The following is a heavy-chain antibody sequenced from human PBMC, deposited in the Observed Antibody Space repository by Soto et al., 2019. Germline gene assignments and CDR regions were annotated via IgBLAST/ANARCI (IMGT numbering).Heavy chain of an antibody. CDR2: INSDGSST. V-gene: IGHV3-74*01. D-gene: IGHD3-3*01. CDR3: ARDHYDLWSDYSYGMDV. CDR1: GFTFSSYW. Sequence: GGSLRLSCAASGFTFSSYWMHWVRQAPGRGLVWVSRINSDGSSTSYADSVKGRFTISRDNAKNTLYLQMNSLRAEDTAVYYSARDHYDLWSDYSYGMDVWGQGTTVTVSS. J-gene: IGHJ6*02.